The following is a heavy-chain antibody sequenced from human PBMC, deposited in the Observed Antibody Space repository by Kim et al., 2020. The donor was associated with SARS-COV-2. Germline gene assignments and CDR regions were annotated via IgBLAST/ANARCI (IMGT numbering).Heavy chain of an antibody. J-gene: IGHJ4*02. Sequence: YAKKFQDRVTMTEDTSTNTAYMELSSLGSEDTAVYFCATGDTSMARFFDYWGQGTLVTVSS. CDR3: ATGDTSMARFFDY. D-gene: IGHD5-18*01. V-gene: IGHV1-24*01.